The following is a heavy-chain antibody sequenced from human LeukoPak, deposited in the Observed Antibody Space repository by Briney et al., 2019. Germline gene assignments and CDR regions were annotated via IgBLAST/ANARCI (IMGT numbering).Heavy chain of an antibody. CDR1: GFTFSSYA. CDR3: AKDRIRRITMVRGVIITSGH. D-gene: IGHD3-10*01. J-gene: IGHJ4*02. CDR2: ISGSGGST. V-gene: IGHV3-23*01. Sequence: PGASLRLSCAASGFTFSSYAMSWVRQAPGKGLEWVSAISGSGGSTYYADSVKGRFTISRDNSKNTLYLQMNSLRAEDTAVYYCAKDRIRRITMVRGVIITSGHWGQGTLLTVSS.